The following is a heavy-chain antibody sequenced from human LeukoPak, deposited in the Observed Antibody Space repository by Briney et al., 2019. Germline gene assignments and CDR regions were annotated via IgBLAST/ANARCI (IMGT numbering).Heavy chain of an antibody. D-gene: IGHD5-18*01. CDR1: GYTFTDFY. CDR3: ARDRGYSYGYEDY. CDR2: INPNSGGT. J-gene: IGHJ4*02. V-gene: IGHV1-2*02. Sequence: ASVKVSCKASGYTFTDFYIHWVRQAPGQGLEWMGWINPNSGGTKYAQKFQARVTMTRDTSISTLYMELSRLRSDDTAVYYCARDRGYSYGYEDYWGQGTLVTVSS.